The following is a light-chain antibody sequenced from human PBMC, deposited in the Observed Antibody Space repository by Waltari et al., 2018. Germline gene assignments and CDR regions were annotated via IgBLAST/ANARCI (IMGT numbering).Light chain of an antibody. J-gene: IGKJ4*01. V-gene: IGKV3-15*01. CDR3: QQYNNWPSLT. Sequence: EIVMTQSPATLSVSPGERATLSCRASQSVSSNLAWYQQKPGQAPRLLIHGASTRATGTPARFSGSGSGTEFTLTISSLQSEDFAVYYCQQYNNWPSLTFGGGTKVEIK. CDR1: QSVSSN. CDR2: GAS.